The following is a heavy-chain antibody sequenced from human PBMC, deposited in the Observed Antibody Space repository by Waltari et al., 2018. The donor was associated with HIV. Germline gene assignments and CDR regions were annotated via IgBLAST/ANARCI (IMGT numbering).Heavy chain of an antibody. D-gene: IGHD6-13*01. CDR1: GYTFPSYD. V-gene: IGHV1-8*01. J-gene: IGHJ4*02. CDR2: MNPNSGNT. Sequence: QVQLVQSGAAVKKPGASVRVSCKTSGYTFPSYDINWVRQATGQGLEWMGWMNPNSGNTGYAQKFQGRVTMTKNTSTTTAYVELSSLTSEDTAVYYCVTAAGIAAAGNWGQGTLVTVSS. CDR3: VTAAGIAAAGN.